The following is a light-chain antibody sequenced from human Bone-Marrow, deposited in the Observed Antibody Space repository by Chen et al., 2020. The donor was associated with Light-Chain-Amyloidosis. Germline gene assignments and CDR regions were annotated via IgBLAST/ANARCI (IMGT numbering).Light chain of an antibody. V-gene: IGKV3-11*01. Sequence: IVLTQSPATLSLSPGEGVTLSCRASQSVDNYLAWYQQKPGQAPRLLIVDASNRASGVPARFSGSGSGTDFTLTISSLEPEDFAVYYCQQRSNWPPYTFGQGTKLEIK. CDR1: QSVDNY. CDR2: DAS. CDR3: QQRSNWPPYT. J-gene: IGKJ2*01.